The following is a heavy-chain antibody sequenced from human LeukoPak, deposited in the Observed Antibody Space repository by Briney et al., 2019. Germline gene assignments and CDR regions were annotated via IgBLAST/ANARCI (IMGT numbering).Heavy chain of an antibody. J-gene: IGHJ4*02. Sequence: SGPTLVKPTQTLTLTCTFSGFSLSTRGVGVGWIRQPPGKALGGLPLIYWDDDKRYSPSLKSRLTITKDTSTNQVVLTMTNMDPVDTATYYRAHSSHGYPYYYDSSGYKPNFDYWGQGNLVTVSS. CDR1: GFSLSTRGVG. CDR3: AHSSHGYPYYYDSSGYKPNFDY. CDR2: IYWDDDK. V-gene: IGHV2-5*02. D-gene: IGHD3-22*01.